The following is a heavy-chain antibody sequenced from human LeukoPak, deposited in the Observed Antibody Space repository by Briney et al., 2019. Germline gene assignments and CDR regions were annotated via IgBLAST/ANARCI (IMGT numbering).Heavy chain of an antibody. D-gene: IGHD1-26*01. Sequence: PSGTLSLTCAVSGDSISSSNWWSWVRQPPGKGLEWLGEIYHRGNIDYDPSFKSRITISIDKSKNQFSLKLSSVTAADTAVYYCARLTYSGSYSNFDYWGQGTLVTVSS. V-gene: IGHV4-4*02. CDR1: GDSISSSNW. CDR2: IYHRGNI. J-gene: IGHJ4*02. CDR3: ARLTYSGSYSNFDY.